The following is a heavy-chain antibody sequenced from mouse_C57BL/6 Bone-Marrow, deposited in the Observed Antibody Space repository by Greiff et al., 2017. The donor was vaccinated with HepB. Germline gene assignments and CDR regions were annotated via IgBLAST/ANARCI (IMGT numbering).Heavy chain of an antibody. V-gene: IGHV1-55*01. J-gene: IGHJ1*03. D-gene: IGHD3-2*02. Sequence: VQLQQPGAELVKPGASVKMSCKASGYTFTSYWITWVKQRPGQGLEWIGDNDPGSGSTNYNEKFKSKATLTVDTSASQAYMQLSTLTSEDSAVYHCARSGGYWYFDVWGTGTPVTVSS. CDR2: NDPGSGST. CDR1: GYTFTSYW. CDR3: ARSGGYWYFDV.